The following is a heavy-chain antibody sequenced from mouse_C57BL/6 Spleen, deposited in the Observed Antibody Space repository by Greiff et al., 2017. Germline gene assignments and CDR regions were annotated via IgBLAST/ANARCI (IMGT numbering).Heavy chain of an antibody. V-gene: IGHV1-72*01. CDR1: GYTFTSYW. CDR2: IDPNSGGT. J-gene: IGHJ4*01. Sequence: QVQLQQPGAELVKPGASVKLSCKASGYTFTSYWMHWVKQRPGRGLEWIGSIDPNSGGTKYNEKFKSKATLTVDKPSSTAYMQLSSLTSEDSAVYYGARKDYYGSSYVYYAMDYWGQGTSVTVSS. D-gene: IGHD1-1*01. CDR3: ARKDYYGSSYVYYAMDY.